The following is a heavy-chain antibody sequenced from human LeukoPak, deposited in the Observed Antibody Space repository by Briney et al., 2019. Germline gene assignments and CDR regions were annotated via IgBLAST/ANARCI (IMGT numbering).Heavy chain of an antibody. CDR1: GFTFRSSD. CDR3: AELGITMIGGV. J-gene: IGHJ6*04. Sequence: GSLRLSCAASGFTFRSSDMHWVRQAPGKGLEWVAVISYDGGNKYYADSVKGRFTISRDNAKNSLYLQMNSLRAEDTAVYYCAELGITMIGGVWGKGTTVTISS. D-gene: IGHD3-10*02. V-gene: IGHV3-30*18. CDR2: ISYDGGNK.